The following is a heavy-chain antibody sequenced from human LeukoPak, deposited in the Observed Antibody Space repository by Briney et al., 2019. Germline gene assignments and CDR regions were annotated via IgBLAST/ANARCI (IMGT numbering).Heavy chain of an antibody. CDR1: GYSFTNYW. CDR3: ARRYYYGSGSHTGGYDY. D-gene: IGHD3-10*01. V-gene: IGHV5-51*01. J-gene: IGHJ4*02. CDR2: IYPGDSDT. Sequence: KRGESLRISCKGSGYSFTNYWISWVRQMPGKGLEWMGIIYPGDSDTRYSPSFQGQVTISADKSISTAYLQWSSLKASDTAMYYCARRYYYGSGSHTGGYDYWGQGTLVTVSS.